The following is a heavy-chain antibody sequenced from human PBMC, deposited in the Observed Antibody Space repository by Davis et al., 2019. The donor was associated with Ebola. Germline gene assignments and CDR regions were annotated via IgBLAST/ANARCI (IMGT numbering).Heavy chain of an antibody. CDR1: GGSISSSVYY. CDR3: ASQMRYYFDGRNYYSGFHFDY. V-gene: IGHV4-39*01. CDR2: VYYSGST. Sequence: PGGSLRLSCNVSGGSISSSVYYWGWIRQPPGKGLEWIGSVYYSGSTYYNPSLKSRVTLSVDTSKNQFSLNLISVTAADTAVYYCASQMRYYFDGRNYYSGFHFDYWGQGALVTVSS. D-gene: IGHD3-22*01. J-gene: IGHJ4*02.